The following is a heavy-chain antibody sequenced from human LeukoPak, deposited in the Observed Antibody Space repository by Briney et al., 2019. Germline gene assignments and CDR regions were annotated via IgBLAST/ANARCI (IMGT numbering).Heavy chain of an antibody. V-gene: IGHV3-33*06. D-gene: IGHD6-13*01. Sequence: GRSLRLSCAASGFTFSSYGMHWVRQAPGKGLEWVAVIWYDGSNKYYADSVKGRFTISRDNSRNTLYLPMNSLRAEDTAVYNCAKEGRGLYSGLDWGQRTLGTVSS. CDR1: GFTFSSYG. CDR2: IWYDGSNK. J-gene: IGHJ4*02. CDR3: AKEGRGLYSGLD.